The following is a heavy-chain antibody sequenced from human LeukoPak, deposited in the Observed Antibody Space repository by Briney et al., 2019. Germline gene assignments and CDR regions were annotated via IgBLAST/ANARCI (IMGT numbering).Heavy chain of an antibody. CDR1: GGTFSSYA. Sequence: SVKVSCKASGGTFSSYAINWVRQAPGQGLEWMGRIIPIFGIANYAQKFRGRVTITADKSTSTAYMELSSLRSEDTAVYYCARDSDVVVPAASTGYWFDPWGQGTLVTVSS. CDR3: ARDSDVVVPAASTGYWFDP. J-gene: IGHJ5*02. V-gene: IGHV1-69*04. D-gene: IGHD2-2*01. CDR2: IIPIFGIA.